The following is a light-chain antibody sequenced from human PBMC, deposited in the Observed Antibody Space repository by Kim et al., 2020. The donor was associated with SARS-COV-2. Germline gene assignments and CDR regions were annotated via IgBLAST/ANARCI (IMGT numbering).Light chain of an antibody. CDR2: DVN. Sequence: QSALTQPASVSGSPGQSIGISCTGVGAYDSVSWYQQVPGESPRLLISDVNDRPSGISSRFSVSISANTASLIISGLLAEDEADYYCASYVDSALWVFGGGTKLTVL. CDR3: ASYVDSALWV. V-gene: IGLV2-14*03. J-gene: IGLJ3*02. CDR1: GAYDS.